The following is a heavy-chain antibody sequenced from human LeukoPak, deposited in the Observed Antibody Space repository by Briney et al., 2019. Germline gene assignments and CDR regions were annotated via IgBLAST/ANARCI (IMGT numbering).Heavy chain of an antibody. V-gene: IGHV4-39*01. CDR3: ARLGYYDPDY. D-gene: IGHD3-22*01. CDR2: IYYSGST. J-gene: IGHJ4*02. CDR1: GGSISSSSYY. Sequence: ASETLSLTCTVSGGSISSSSYYWGWIRQPSGKGLEWIGSIYYSGSTYYNPSLKSRVTISVDTSKNQFSLKLSSVTAADTAVYYCARLGYYDPDYWGQGTLVTVSS.